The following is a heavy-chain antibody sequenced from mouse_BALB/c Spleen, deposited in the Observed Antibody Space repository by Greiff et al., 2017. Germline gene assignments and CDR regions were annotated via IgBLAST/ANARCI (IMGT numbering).Heavy chain of an antibody. J-gene: IGHJ4*01. CDR2: ISDGGSYT. V-gene: IGHV5-4*02. Sequence: EVQRVESGGGLVKPGGSLKLSCAASGFTFSDYYMYWVRQTPEKRLEWVATISDGGSYTYYPDSVKGRFTISRDNAKNNLYLQMSSLKSEDTAMYYCAREAYYGNYSRAMDYWGQGTSVTVSS. D-gene: IGHD2-10*01. CDR3: AREAYYGNYSRAMDY. CDR1: GFTFSDYY.